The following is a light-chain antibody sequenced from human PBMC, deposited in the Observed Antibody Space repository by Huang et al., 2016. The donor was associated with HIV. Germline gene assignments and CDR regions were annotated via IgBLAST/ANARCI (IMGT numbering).Light chain of an antibody. V-gene: IGKV4-1*01. Sequence: DIVMTQSPDSLAVSLGERATINCKSSQTLLYSLDNKNYLAWYQQKTGQPPRVLIYWASTRASGVAYRFSGSGSGTDFTLTISTLEAEDAAVYYCQQYYSEPPFFGGGTKVEIK. CDR3: QQYYSEPPF. CDR2: WAS. J-gene: IGKJ4*01. CDR1: QTLLYSLDNKNY.